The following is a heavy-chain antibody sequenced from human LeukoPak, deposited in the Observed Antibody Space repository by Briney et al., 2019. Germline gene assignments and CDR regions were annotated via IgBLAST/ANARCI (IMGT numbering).Heavy chain of an antibody. J-gene: IGHJ4*02. Sequence: PGGSLRLSCAASGFTFSSHGMSWVRQAPGKGLEWVSAISGSGGSTYYADSVKGRFTISRDNSKNTLYLQMNSLRAEDTAVYYCAKTSGSYSGGEFDYWGQGTLVTVSS. D-gene: IGHD1-26*01. V-gene: IGHV3-23*01. CDR3: AKTSGSYSGGEFDY. CDR1: GFTFSSHG. CDR2: ISGSGGST.